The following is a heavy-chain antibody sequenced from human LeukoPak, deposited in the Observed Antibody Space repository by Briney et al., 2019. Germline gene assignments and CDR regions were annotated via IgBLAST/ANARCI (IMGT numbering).Heavy chain of an antibody. J-gene: IGHJ4*02. CDR1: GYTFTGYY. CDR2: INPNSGGT. CDR3: ANDKNYDSSGYYYGSYFDY. D-gene: IGHD3-22*01. Sequence: ASVKVSCKASGYTFTGYYMHWVRQAPGQGLEWMGWINPNSGGTNYAQKFQGRVTMTRDTSISTAYMELSRLRSDDTAVYYCANDKNYDSSGYYYGSYFDYWGQGTLVTVSS. V-gene: IGHV1-2*02.